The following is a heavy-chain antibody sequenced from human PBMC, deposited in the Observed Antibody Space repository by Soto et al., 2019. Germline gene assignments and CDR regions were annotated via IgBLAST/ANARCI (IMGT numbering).Heavy chain of an antibody. CDR3: AREGIAARNPTD. CDR2: INPNGGGT. D-gene: IGHD6-6*01. CDR1: GYTFTGYY. V-gene: IGHV1-2*02. J-gene: IGHJ4*02. Sequence: QVQVVQSGAEVKKPGASVKVSCKASGYTFTGYYLHWVRQAPGQGLEWLGWINPNGGGTNYAQDFQGRITMTRDASINASYLEVPRLRSEDTAVYYCAREGIAARNPTDWGPGTLVTVSS.